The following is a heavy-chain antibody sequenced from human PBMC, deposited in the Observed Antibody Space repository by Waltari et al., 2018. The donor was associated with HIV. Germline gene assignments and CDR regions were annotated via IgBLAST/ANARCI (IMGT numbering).Heavy chain of an antibody. D-gene: IGHD4-17*01. Sequence: QEHLVESGGAVVQPGSSLRLSCAASGFTSSSYTRTWVRQAPGKGLEWVAVISYDGSSENYADFVKGRFPISRDNSENTLYLQMHSLRPEDTAVYYCARGGKYGDYQYYFDSWGQGTLVTVSP. CDR3: ARGGKYGDYQYYFDS. V-gene: IGHV3-30-3*01. CDR1: GFTSSSYT. CDR2: ISYDGSSE. J-gene: IGHJ4*02.